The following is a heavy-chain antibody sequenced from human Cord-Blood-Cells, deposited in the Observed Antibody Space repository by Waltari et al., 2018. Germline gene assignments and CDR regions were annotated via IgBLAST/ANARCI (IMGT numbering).Heavy chain of an antibody. J-gene: IGHJ3*02. CDR1: GGTFSSYA. D-gene: IGHD4-17*01. V-gene: IGHV1-69*01. Sequence: QVQLVQSGAEVKKPGSSVTVSCKASGGTFSSYAISWVRQAPGQGLEWRGGIIPIFGTANDAQKFQGRVTITADESTSTAYMELSSLRSEDTAVYYCARGEATVVTPGAFDIWGQGTMVTVSS. CDR3: ARGEATVVTPGAFDI. CDR2: IIPIFGTA.